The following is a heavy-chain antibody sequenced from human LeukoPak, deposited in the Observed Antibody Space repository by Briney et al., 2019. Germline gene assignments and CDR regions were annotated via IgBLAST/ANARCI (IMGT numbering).Heavy chain of an antibody. CDR3: ACRDLSPAGSSSWYWYFDL. CDR1: SGSIRDTNW. D-gene: IGHD6-13*01. V-gene: IGHV4-4*02. CDR2: MYHSGST. Sequence: SGTLSLTCAVSSGSIRDTNWRSSVRQPPGKGLEWIGEMYHSGSTNYNPSLKSRVTISVDESNNRFSLRLNPVTAADTAVYYCACRDLSPAGSSSWYWYFDLWGRGTLVTVSS. J-gene: IGHJ2*01.